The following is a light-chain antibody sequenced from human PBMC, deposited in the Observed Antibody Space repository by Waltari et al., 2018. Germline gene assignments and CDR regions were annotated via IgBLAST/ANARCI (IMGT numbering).Light chain of an antibody. CDR3: QQYNDWPPLA. Sequence: EVVMTQSLVTLSLSPGERATLSCRASQSVSSFLAWYQQKPGQAPSLLIYGASTRATGIPARFNGSGSGTEFTLTISSLQSEDFAVDYCQQYNDWPPLAFGGGTKVEIK. CDR2: GAS. V-gene: IGKV3-15*01. J-gene: IGKJ4*01. CDR1: QSVSSF.